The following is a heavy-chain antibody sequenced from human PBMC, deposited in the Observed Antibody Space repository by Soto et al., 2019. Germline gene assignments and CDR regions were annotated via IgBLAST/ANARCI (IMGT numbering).Heavy chain of an antibody. CDR3: ARAPDIVVVVAAPNYAFDI. J-gene: IGHJ3*02. CDR2: ISSSSSYI. Sequence: NPGGSLRLSCAASGFTFSSYSMNWVRQAPGKGLEWVSSISSSSSYIYYADSVKGRFTISRDNAKNSLYLQMNSLRAEDTAAYYCARAPDIVVVVAAPNYAFDIWGQGTMVTVSS. D-gene: IGHD2-15*01. V-gene: IGHV3-21*01. CDR1: GFTFSSYS.